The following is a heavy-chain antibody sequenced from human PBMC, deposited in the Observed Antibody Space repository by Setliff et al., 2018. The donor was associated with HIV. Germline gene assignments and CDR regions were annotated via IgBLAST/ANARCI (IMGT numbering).Heavy chain of an antibody. CDR2: IAYTGSG. Sequence: PSETLSLTCTVSGGSISSRNFYWGWIRQPPGKGLEWIGSIAYTGSGYYNSSLKSRVTISVDTSRNECSLKLTSVTAADTAVYYCAREVRWELPRGFDHWGQGSQVTVSS. J-gene: IGHJ4*02. CDR1: GGSISSRNFY. CDR3: AREVRWELPRGFDH. V-gene: IGHV4-39*07. D-gene: IGHD1-26*01.